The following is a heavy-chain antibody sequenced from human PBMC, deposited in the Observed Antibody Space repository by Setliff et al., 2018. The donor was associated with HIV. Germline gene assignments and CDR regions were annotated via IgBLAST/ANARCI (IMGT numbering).Heavy chain of an antibody. CDR3: ARGKTWLRFLDY. V-gene: IGHV1-18*01. D-gene: IGHD5-12*01. J-gene: IGHJ4*02. Sequence: GASVKVSCKASGYTFNNYGISWVRQAPGQGLEWMGWINTHSGYTNYAQNVQGRVTVTMDTSTSTAYMELGSLKSDDTAVYYCARGKTWLRFLDYWGQGTLVTGSS. CDR1: GYTFNNYG. CDR2: INTHSGYT.